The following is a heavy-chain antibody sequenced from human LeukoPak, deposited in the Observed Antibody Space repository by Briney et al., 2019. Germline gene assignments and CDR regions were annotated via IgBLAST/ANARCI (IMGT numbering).Heavy chain of an antibody. CDR3: AKMGDNYDSVN. V-gene: IGHV3-23*01. Sequence: PGGSLRLSCAASGFTFSSYGMNWVRQAPGKGLEWVSGISRSGGGTYYADSVKGRFTISRDNSKNTLYLQMNSLRAEDTAVYYCAKMGDNYDSVNWGQGTLVTVSS. J-gene: IGHJ4*02. CDR1: GFTFSSYG. D-gene: IGHD3-16*01. CDR2: ISRSGGGT.